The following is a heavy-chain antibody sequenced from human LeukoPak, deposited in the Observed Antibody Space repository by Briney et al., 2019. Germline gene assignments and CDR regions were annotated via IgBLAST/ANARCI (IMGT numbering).Heavy chain of an antibody. CDR3: ARGGACGGDCFAAADAFDI. Sequence: PSETLSLTCSVSGGSISSYYWSWIRRSPGKGLEWVGYIYYSGCTNYNPSLKSRVTISVDTSKNQFSLKLTSMTAADTAIYYCARGGACGGDCFAAADAFDIWGRGTMVTVSS. CDR1: GGSISSYY. J-gene: IGHJ3*02. D-gene: IGHD2-21*01. V-gene: IGHV4-59*01. CDR2: IYYSGCT.